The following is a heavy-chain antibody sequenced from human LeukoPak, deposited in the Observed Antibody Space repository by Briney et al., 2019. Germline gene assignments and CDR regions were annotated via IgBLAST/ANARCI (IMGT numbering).Heavy chain of an antibody. CDR3: ARGGSSTILNYFDY. V-gene: IGHV3-23*01. Sequence: GGSLRLSCAASGFTFSSYAMTWVRQAPGKGLEWVSTISDSGARTNYADSAKGRFTISRDNSMNTLYLQMNSLRADDTAVYYCARGGSSTILNYFDYWGQGTLVTVSS. D-gene: IGHD2-2*01. J-gene: IGHJ4*02. CDR1: GFTFSSYA. CDR2: ISDSGART.